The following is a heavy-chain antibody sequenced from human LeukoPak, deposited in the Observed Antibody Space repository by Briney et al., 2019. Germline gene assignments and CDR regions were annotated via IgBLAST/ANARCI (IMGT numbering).Heavy chain of an antibody. CDR3: ARPPGYYYGLDV. Sequence: ASVTVSCKASGYTFTTYYMHWVRQAPGQGLEWMGIINPSGGGTSYAQKFQGRVTMTRDTSTSTVYMELSSLRSDDTAVYYCARPPGYYYGLDVWGQGTPVTVSS. CDR1: GYTFTTYY. CDR2: INPSGGGT. J-gene: IGHJ6*02. V-gene: IGHV1-46*01.